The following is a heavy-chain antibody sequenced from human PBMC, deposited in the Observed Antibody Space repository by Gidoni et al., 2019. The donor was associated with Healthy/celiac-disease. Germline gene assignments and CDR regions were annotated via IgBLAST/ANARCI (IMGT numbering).Heavy chain of an antibody. CDR3: ARSPYGSGSYFLAQYYYYGMDV. Sequence: QVQLQQWGAALLKPSETLSLPCAVYGGSFSGYYWLRLRQPPGKGLEWIGEINHSGSTNYNPSLKSRVTISVDTSKNRFSLKLSSVTAADTAVYYCARSPYGSGSYFLAQYYYYGMDVWGQGTTVTLSS. J-gene: IGHJ6*02. D-gene: IGHD3-10*01. V-gene: IGHV4-34*01. CDR1: GGSFSGYY. CDR2: INHSGST.